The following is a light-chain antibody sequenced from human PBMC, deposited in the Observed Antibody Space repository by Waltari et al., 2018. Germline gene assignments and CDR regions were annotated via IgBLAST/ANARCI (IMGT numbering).Light chain of an antibody. Sequence: DIQMTQSPSTLSAYVGDRFTITCRASQRISKWLACYQQKPGKAPKRLIYKASTLESWVPSRCSGSGSGTEFTLTISSLQPDDFATYYCQQYNSYSLLTFGGGTKVEIK. J-gene: IGKJ4*01. CDR1: QRISKW. V-gene: IGKV1-5*03. CDR2: KAS. CDR3: QQYNSYSLLT.